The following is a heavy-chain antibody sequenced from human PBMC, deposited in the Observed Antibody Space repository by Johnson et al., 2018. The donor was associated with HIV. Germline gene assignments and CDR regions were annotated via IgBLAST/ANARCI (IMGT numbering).Heavy chain of an antibody. CDR3: ARDPYGSGPYVAFDI. Sequence: QMPLVESGGGVVQPGTSLRLSCAASGFTFSRSAMHWVRQAPGTGLEWVAVISYDGGNKYYADSVKGRFTISRDNSKNTLYLQMNSLRAEDTAVYYCARDPYGSGPYVAFDIWGQGTMVTVSS. D-gene: IGHD3-10*01. J-gene: IGHJ3*02. V-gene: IGHV3-30*04. CDR2: ISYDGGNK. CDR1: GFTFSRSA.